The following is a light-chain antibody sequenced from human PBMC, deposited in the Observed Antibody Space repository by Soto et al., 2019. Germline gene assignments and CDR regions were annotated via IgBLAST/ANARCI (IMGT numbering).Light chain of an antibody. CDR1: SSNIGSNY. V-gene: IGLV1-47*02. J-gene: IGLJ2*01. CDR2: NNN. Sequence: QSVLTQPPSASGTPGQRVAISCSGSSSNIGSNYVYWYQQLPGTATKLLIYNNNQRPSGVPDRFSGSKSGTSASLAISGLRSEDEGDYACAAWDDSPNGLVFGGGTKLTV. CDR3: AAWDDSPNGLV.